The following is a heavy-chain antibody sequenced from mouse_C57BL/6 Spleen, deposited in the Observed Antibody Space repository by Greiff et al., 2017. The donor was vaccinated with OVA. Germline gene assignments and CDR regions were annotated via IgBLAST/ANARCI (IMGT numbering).Heavy chain of an antibody. D-gene: IGHD2-10*01. J-gene: IGHJ3*01. CDR2: IYPSDSET. CDR3: ASLLSEEAWFAY. V-gene: IGHV1-61*01. CDR1: GYTFTSYW. Sequence: QVQLQQPGAELVRPGSSVKLSCKASGYTFTSYWMDWVKQRPGQGLEWIGNIYPSDSETHYNQKFKDKATLTVDKSSSTAYMQLSSLTSEDVAVYYCASLLSEEAWFAYWGQGTLVTVSA.